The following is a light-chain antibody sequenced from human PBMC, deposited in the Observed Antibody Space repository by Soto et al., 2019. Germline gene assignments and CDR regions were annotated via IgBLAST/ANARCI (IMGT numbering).Light chain of an antibody. CDR3: QQYGSSPPT. J-gene: IGKJ1*01. CDR2: GAS. Sequence: EIVLTQSPGTLSLSPGKRATLSCRASQSISRYLAWYQQKPGQGPRLLIYGASSRATGTPDRFSGSGSGTDFTLTINRLEPEDFALYYCQQYGSSPPTFGQGTRWIS. V-gene: IGKV3-20*01. CDR1: QSISRY.